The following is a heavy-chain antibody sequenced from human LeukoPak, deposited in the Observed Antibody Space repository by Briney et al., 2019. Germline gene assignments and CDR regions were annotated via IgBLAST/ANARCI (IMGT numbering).Heavy chain of an antibody. D-gene: IGHD6-13*01. CDR2: IYYSGST. CDR3: AGVFRSRGRPFDP. J-gene: IGHJ5*02. V-gene: IGHV4-59*01. Sequence: PSETLSLTCTVSGGSISSYYWSWIRQPPGKGLEWIGYIYYSGSTNYNPSLKSRVTISVDTSKNQFSLKLSSVTAADTAVYYCAGVFRSRGRPFDPWGQGTLVTVSS. CDR1: GGSISSYY.